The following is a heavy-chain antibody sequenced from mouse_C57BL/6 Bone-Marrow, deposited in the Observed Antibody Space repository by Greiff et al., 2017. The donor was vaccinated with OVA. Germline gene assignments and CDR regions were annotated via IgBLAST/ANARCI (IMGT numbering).Heavy chain of an antibody. J-gene: IGHJ4*01. Sequence: QVQLKQSGAELVRPGASVTLSCKASGYTFTDYEMHWVKQTPVHGLEWIGAIDPETGGTAYNQKFKGKAILTADKSSSTAYMELRSLTSEDSAVYYCTRTYYSNYGFYYYAMDYWGQGTSVTVSS. CDR2: IDPETGGT. D-gene: IGHD2-5*01. V-gene: IGHV1-15*01. CDR3: TRTYYSNYGFYYYAMDY. CDR1: GYTFTDYE.